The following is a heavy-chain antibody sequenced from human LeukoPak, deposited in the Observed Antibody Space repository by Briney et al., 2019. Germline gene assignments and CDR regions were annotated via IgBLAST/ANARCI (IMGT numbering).Heavy chain of an antibody. CDR3: AKGPVVAATNDY. D-gene: IGHD2-15*01. V-gene: IGHV3-23*01. Sequence: HPGGSLRLSCAASGFIFSGYWMSWVRQAPGKGLEWVSAISGSGGSTYYADSVKGRFTISRDNSKNTLYLQMNSLRAEDAAVYYCAKGPVVAATNDYWGQGTLVTVSS. CDR1: GFIFSGYW. CDR2: ISGSGGST. J-gene: IGHJ4*02.